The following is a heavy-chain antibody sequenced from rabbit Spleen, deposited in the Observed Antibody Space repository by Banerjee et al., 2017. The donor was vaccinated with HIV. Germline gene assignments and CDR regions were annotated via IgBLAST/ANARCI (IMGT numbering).Heavy chain of an antibody. CDR1: GFSFNSGYD. J-gene: IGHJ6*01. CDR2: AYAGSSGST. V-gene: IGHV1S45*01. D-gene: IGHD1-1*01. Sequence: QEQLKETGGGLVQPGGSLTLTCKASGFSFNSGYDMCWVRQAPGKGLEWVACAYAGSSGSTYYASWAKGRFTISKTSSTTVTLQMTSLTAADTATYFCARDTSTSFSSYGMDLWGQGTLVTVS. CDR3: ARDTSTSFSSYGMDL.